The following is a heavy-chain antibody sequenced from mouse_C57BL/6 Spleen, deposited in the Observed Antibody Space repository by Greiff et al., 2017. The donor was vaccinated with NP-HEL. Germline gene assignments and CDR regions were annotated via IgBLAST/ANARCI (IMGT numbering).Heavy chain of an antibody. J-gene: IGHJ4*01. Sequence: EVQRVESGGGLVQPKGSLKLSCAASGFTFNTYAMPWVRQAPGKGLDWVALIRSKSSNYATYYADSMKDSITISRDDSQSMLYLQMNNLITEDTAMYYCVRDGYYYAMDYWGQGTSVTVSS. CDR3: VRDGYYYAMDY. CDR2: IRSKSSNYAT. CDR1: GFTFNTYA. V-gene: IGHV10-3*01. D-gene: IGHD2-2*01.